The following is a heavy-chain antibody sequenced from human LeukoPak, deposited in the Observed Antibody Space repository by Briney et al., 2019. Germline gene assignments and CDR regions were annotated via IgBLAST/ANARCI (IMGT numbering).Heavy chain of an antibody. Sequence: SETLSLTCTVAGGSISSYYWSWIRQPPGKRLEWIGYIYYSGSTNYNPSLKSRVTISVDTSKNQFSLKLSSVTAADTAVYYCARAPNYYYYYMDVWGKGTTVTVSS. CDR2: IYYSGST. J-gene: IGHJ6*03. V-gene: IGHV4-59*01. CDR3: ARAPNYYYYYMDV. CDR1: GGSISSYY.